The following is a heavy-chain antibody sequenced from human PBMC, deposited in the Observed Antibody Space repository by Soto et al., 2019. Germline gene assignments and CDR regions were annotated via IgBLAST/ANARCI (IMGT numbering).Heavy chain of an antibody. D-gene: IGHD5-12*01. Sequence: QSVGSLRLSCAASGFTFSSYGMHWVRQAPGKGLEWVAVISYDGSNKYYADSVKGRFTISRDNSKNTLYLQMNSLRAEDTAVYYCAKEQSGYSGYYAFDYWGQGTLVTVSS. J-gene: IGHJ4*02. CDR2: ISYDGSNK. V-gene: IGHV3-30*18. CDR1: GFTFSSYG. CDR3: AKEQSGYSGYYAFDY.